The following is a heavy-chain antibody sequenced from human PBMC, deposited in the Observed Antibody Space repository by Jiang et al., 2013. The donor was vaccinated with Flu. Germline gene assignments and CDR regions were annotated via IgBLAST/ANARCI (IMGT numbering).Heavy chain of an antibody. CDR1: GFTISIYN. CDR2: ISGGSTYI. J-gene: IGHJ3*02. D-gene: IGHD1-1*01. V-gene: IGHV3-21*01. Sequence: ASGFTISIYNMNWVRQAPGKGLEWVSSISGGSTYIYYTESVEGRFTVSRDNARDSLYLQMDRLRAEDTAVYYCARSAWNYDAFDIWGQGTMVTVSS. CDR3: ARSAWNYDAFDI.